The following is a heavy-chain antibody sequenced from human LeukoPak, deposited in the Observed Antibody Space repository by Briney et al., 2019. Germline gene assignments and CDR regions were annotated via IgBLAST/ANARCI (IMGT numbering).Heavy chain of an antibody. J-gene: IGHJ6*02. V-gene: IGHV3-30*03. CDR2: ISYDGSNK. CDR3: AGGSSPYYYYGMGV. CDR1: GFTFSSYG. D-gene: IGHD6-6*01. Sequence: GGSLRLSCAASGFTFSSYGMHWVRQAPGKGLEWVAVISYDGSNKYYADSVKGRFTISRDDSKNTLYLQMNSLRAEDTAVYYCAGGSSPYYYYGMGVWGQGTTVTVSS.